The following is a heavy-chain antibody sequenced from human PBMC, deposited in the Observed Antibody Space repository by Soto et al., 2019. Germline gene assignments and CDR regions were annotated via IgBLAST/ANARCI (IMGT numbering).Heavy chain of an antibody. V-gene: IGHV1-69*02. Sequence: SVKVSCKASGGTFSSYTISWVRQAPGQGLEWMGRIIPILGIANYAQKFQGRVTITADKSTSTAYMELSSLRSEDTAVYYCARVLVVTAIRGYYYYYGMDVWGQGTTVTVSS. CDR3: ARVLVVTAIRGYYYYYGMDV. J-gene: IGHJ6*02. CDR1: GGTFSSYT. D-gene: IGHD2-21*02. CDR2: IIPILGIA.